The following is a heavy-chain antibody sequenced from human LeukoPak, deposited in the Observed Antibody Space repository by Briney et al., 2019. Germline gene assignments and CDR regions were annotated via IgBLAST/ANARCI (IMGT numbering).Heavy chain of an antibody. Sequence: SVKVSCKASGGTFSSYAISWVRQAPGQGLEWMGGIIPIFGTANYAQKFQGRVTITTDESTSTAYMELSSLRSEDTAVYYCARNVLRFLEDPSAPWTDAFDIWGQGTMVTVSS. CDR3: ARNVLRFLEDPSAPWTDAFDI. J-gene: IGHJ3*02. CDR2: IIPIFGTA. D-gene: IGHD3-3*01. CDR1: GGTFSSYA. V-gene: IGHV1-69*05.